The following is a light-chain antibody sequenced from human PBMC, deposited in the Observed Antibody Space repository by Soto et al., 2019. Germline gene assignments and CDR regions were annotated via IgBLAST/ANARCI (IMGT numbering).Light chain of an antibody. CDR1: QSVSIY. Sequence: EIVLTQSPATLSLSPGERASLSCRASQSVSIYFAWYQQRPGQAPRILIYDASNRATGVPARFSGSGSGTDFTLTISSLEPEDFAVYYCQHRRNWPLTFGGGTKVEIK. V-gene: IGKV3-11*01. CDR3: QHRRNWPLT. J-gene: IGKJ4*01. CDR2: DAS.